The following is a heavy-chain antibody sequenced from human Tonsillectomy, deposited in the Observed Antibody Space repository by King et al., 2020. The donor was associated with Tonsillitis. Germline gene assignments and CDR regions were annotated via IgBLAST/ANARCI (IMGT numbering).Heavy chain of an antibody. V-gene: IGHV3-30*02. CDR2: IRYDGSNE. Sequence: VQLVESGGGVVQPGGSLRLSCAASGFTFSSYGMHWVRQAPGKGLEWVAFIRYDGSNEYYADSVKGRFTISRDNSNNTLYLQMNSLRAEDTAVYYCAKGGAYYSDSSTSWGQGTLVTVSS. CDR3: AKGGAYYSDSSTS. CDR1: GFTFSSYG. D-gene: IGHD3-22*01. J-gene: IGHJ5*02.